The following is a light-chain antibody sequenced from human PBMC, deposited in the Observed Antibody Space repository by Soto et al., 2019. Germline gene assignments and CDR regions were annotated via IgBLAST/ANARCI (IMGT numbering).Light chain of an antibody. CDR3: QQYGSSPWT. J-gene: IGKJ1*01. CDR2: DAS. Sequence: EIVLTQSPATLSLSPGARDPLSCRASPDVSSYFAWYQQKPGQAPRLLIYDASNRATGIPDRFSGSGSGTDFTLTISRLEPEDFAVYYCQQYGSSPWTFGQGTKVDIK. CDR1: PDVSSY. V-gene: IGKV3-20*01.